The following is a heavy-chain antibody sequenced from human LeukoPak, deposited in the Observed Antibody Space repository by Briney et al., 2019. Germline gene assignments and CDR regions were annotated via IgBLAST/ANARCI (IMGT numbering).Heavy chain of an antibody. J-gene: IGHJ5*02. CDR3: ARLADDSSGYYSNWFDP. CDR1: GYSFTSYW. D-gene: IGHD3-22*01. V-gene: IGHV5-51*01. CDR2: IYPGDSDT. Sequence: GESLKISCKGSGYSFTSYWIGWVRQMPGKGLEWMGMIYPGDSDTRYSPSFQGQVTISADKSISTAYLQWSSLKASDTAMYYCARLADDSSGYYSNWFDPWGQGTLVTVSS.